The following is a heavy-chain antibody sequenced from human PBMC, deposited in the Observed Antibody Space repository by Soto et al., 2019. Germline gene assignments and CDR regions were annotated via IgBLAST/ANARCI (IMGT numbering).Heavy chain of an antibody. Sequence: ASVKVSCKASGYTFTSYCISWVRQAPGQGLEWMGWISAYNGNTNYAQKLQGRVTMTTDTSTSTAYMELRSLRSDDTAVYYCARDVGEYSSSSPSFDSWGQGTMVTVSS. V-gene: IGHV1-18*01. D-gene: IGHD6-6*01. CDR1: GYTFTSYC. J-gene: IGHJ3*02. CDR2: ISAYNGNT. CDR3: ARDVGEYSSSSPSFDS.